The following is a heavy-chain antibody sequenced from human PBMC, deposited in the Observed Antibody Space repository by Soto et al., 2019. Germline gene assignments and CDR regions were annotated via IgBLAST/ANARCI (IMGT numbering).Heavy chain of an antibody. Sequence: ASVKVSCKVSGYTLTELSMHWVRQTPGKGLEWMGGFDPEDGETIYAQKFQGRVTMTEDTSTDTAYMELSSLRSEDTAVYYCATVRTMIVYVGWFDPWGQGTLVTVSS. CDR1: GYTLTELS. CDR3: ATVRTMIVYVGWFDP. D-gene: IGHD3-22*01. CDR2: FDPEDGET. J-gene: IGHJ5*02. V-gene: IGHV1-24*01.